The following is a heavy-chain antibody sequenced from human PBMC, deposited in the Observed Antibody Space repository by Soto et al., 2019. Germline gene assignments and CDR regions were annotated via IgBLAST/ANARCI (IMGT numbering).Heavy chain of an antibody. J-gene: IGHJ4*02. CDR3: ARRLAGSYGQIDY. D-gene: IGHD1-26*01. Sequence: QVQLQESGPGLVKSSETLSLTCTVSGGSISGYYWNWIRQPPGKGLEWIGYIYHSETTNYNPSLTSRVIISVNTSKTQFPLKLSSVTAADPAVYYCARRLAGSYGQIDYWGQGTLITVSS. V-gene: IGHV4-59*08. CDR2: IYHSETT. CDR1: GGSISGYY.